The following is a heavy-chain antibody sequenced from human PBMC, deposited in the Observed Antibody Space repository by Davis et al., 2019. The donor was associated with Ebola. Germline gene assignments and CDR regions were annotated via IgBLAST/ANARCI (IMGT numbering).Heavy chain of an antibody. Sequence: GESLKISCAASGFMFSTYAMHWVRQAPGTGLEWVAVISKDGSSEDYADSLRGRFTISRDKSKNMLFLQMNSLRPEDTAVYYCLAGTNYWGQGTLVTVSS. V-gene: IGHV3-30*04. J-gene: IGHJ4*02. CDR2: ISKDGSSE. D-gene: IGHD6-19*01. CDR3: LAGTNY. CDR1: GFMFSTYA.